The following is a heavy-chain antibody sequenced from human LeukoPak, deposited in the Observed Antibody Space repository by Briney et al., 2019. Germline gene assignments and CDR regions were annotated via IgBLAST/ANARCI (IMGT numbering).Heavy chain of an antibody. D-gene: IGHD2-15*01. V-gene: IGHV4-59*08. CDR1: GGSISSYY. Sequence: PSETLSLTCTFSGGSISSYYWSWIRQPPGKGLEWIGYIYYSGSTNYNPSRKSRVTISVDTSKHQLSLKLSTVTAEDTAVDYCAGGFGYCSGGSCYSGVAGFDYWGQGTLVTVSS. J-gene: IGHJ4*02. CDR3: AGGFGYCSGGSCYSGVAGFDY. CDR2: IYYSGST.